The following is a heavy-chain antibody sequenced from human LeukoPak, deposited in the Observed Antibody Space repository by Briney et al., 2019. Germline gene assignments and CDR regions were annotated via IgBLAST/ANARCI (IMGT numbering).Heavy chain of an antibody. Sequence: GGSLRLSCVASGFTFSSYAMSWVRQAPGKGLEWVSVISSSGSTIYYADSVKGRFTISRDDAKNSLYLQMNSLRAEDTALYYCARDQRGGTYSDYWGQGTLVTVSS. J-gene: IGHJ4*02. D-gene: IGHD1-26*01. CDR3: ARDQRGGTYSDY. CDR2: ISSSGSTI. CDR1: GFTFSSYA. V-gene: IGHV3-48*04.